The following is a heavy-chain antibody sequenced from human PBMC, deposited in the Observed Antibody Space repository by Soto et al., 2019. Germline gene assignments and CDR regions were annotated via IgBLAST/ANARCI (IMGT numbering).Heavy chain of an antibody. Sequence: QVQLQESGPGLVKPSETLSVTCDVSGGSISGYYWAWIRQPPGRGLEYLGHIYSSGSANYNPSLACRVTMSVDTSMTQFSLTLRSVSDADTAFYYCARHANGGSYPMDHWGRGTLVTVSS. CDR2: IYSSGSA. J-gene: IGHJ4*02. CDR3: ARHANGGSYPMDH. D-gene: IGHD3-16*02. V-gene: IGHV4-59*08. CDR1: GGSISGYY.